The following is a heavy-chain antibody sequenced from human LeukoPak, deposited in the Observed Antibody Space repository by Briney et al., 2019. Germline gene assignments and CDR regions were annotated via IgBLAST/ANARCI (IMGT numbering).Heavy chain of an antibody. V-gene: IGHV3-64*01. CDR1: GFSLSTYD. CDR2: ITSNGGTT. Sequence: GGSLRLSCVASGFSLSTYDMYWVRQAPGKGLEYVSAITSNGGTTYYANSVKGRFTISRDNSKNTLYLQMGSLRAEDMAVYYCARGYCSSTSCTDDYWGQGTLVTVSS. D-gene: IGHD2-2*01. CDR3: ARGYCSSTSCTDDY. J-gene: IGHJ4*02.